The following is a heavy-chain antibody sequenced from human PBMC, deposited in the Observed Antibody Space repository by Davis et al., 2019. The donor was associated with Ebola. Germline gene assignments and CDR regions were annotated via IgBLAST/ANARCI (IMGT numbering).Heavy chain of an antibody. CDR3: ARDWEMATEYYYYGMDV. Sequence: GESLKISCAASGFTFSSYSMNWVRQAPGKGLEWVSSISSSSSYIYYADSVKGRFTISRDNAKNSLYLQMNSLRAEDTAVYYCARDWEMATEYYYYGMDVWGKGTTVTVSS. CDR1: GFTFSSYS. J-gene: IGHJ6*04. V-gene: IGHV3-21*01. CDR2: ISSSSSYI. D-gene: IGHD5-24*01.